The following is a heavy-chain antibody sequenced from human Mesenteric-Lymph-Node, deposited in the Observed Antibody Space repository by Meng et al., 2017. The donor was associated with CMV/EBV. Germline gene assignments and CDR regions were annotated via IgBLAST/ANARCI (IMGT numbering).Heavy chain of an antibody. V-gene: IGHV3-33*01. CDR3: ARDGGAYRSSSDFDH. CDR2: IWCDGTNK. CDR1: GFGFSNHV. Sequence: SGFGFSNHVMRWVRQAPGKGLEWVALIWCDGTNKYYADSVRGQFTISRDNSKNTVYLQMSTLGVEDTALYFCARDGGAYRSSSDFDHWGQETLVTVSS. J-gene: IGHJ4*02. D-gene: IGHD6-13*01.